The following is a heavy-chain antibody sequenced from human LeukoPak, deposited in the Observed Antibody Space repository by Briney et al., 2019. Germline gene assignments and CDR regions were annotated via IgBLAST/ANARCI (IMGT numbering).Heavy chain of an antibody. D-gene: IGHD6-19*01. Sequence: SETLSLTCTVSGGSISNHYCSWIRQPPGKALEWIGYNYYSGTTNSNPSLKSRVTISVDKSKNQFSLNLSSVTPADTAVYYCARYTTVAAFDYWGQGTLVTVSS. CDR2: NYYSGTT. CDR3: ARYTTVAAFDY. J-gene: IGHJ4*02. CDR1: GGSISNHY. V-gene: IGHV4-59*11.